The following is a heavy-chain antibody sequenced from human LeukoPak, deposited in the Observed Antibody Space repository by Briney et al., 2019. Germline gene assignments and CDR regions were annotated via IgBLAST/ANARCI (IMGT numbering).Heavy chain of an antibody. CDR2: IYYSGST. Sequence: SETPSLTCTVSGGSISSSSYYWGWIRHRPGKGLEWIGSIYYSGSTYYNPSLKSRVTISVDTSKNQFSLKLSSVTAADTAVYYCARRRYYYNPLFDYWVQGTLVTVSS. CDR1: GGSISSSSYY. J-gene: IGHJ4*02. CDR3: ARRRYYYNPLFDY. V-gene: IGHV4-39*01. D-gene: IGHD3-10*01.